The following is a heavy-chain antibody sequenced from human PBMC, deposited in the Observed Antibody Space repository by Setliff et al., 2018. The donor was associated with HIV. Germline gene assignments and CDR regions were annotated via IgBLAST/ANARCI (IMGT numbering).Heavy chain of an antibody. Sequence: SETLSLTCAVSGYSISSGFYWGWIRQPPGKGLEWIGTIYHSGSTYYNPSLKGRVTISVDTSKNQFSLKVSSVTAADTAVYYCARDTYYHDSSGYQRAFDIWGQGTMVTVSS. CDR2: IYHSGST. CDR1: GYSISSGFY. D-gene: IGHD3-22*01. J-gene: IGHJ3*02. CDR3: ARDTYYHDSSGYQRAFDI. V-gene: IGHV4-38-2*02.